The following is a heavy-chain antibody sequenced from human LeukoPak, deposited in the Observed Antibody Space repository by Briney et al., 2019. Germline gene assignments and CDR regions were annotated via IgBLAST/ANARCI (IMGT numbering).Heavy chain of an antibody. V-gene: IGHV3-7*03. J-gene: IGHJ4*02. CDR1: GFTFSTYW. CDR3: ARAGSSGSVDY. D-gene: IGHD6-19*01. CDR2: LNQDGSEK. Sequence: GGSLRLSCAASGFTFSTYWMSWVRQAPGKGLEWVAILNQDGSEKYYVDSVKGRFTISRDNAKNSLCLRMNSLRAEDAAIYYCARAGSSGSVDYWGQGTLVTVSS.